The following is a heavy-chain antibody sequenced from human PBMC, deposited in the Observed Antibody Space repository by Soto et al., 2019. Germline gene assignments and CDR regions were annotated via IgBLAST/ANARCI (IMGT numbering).Heavy chain of an antibody. Sequence: PGGSLRLSCAASGFTFTTAWMIWVRQAPGKGLEWVGHIKTKTEGEATNYATPVKGRFSISRDDSTNTQSLQMNSLKSEDTAVYYCATDLPTAGAGEFDYWGHGTLVTVSS. CDR2: IKTKTEGEAT. D-gene: IGHD6-19*01. CDR1: GFTFTTAW. J-gene: IGHJ4*01. V-gene: IGHV3-15*01. CDR3: ATDLPTAGAGEFDY.